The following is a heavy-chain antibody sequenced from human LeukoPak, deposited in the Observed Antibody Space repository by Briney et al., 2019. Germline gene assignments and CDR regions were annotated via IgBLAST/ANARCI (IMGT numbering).Heavy chain of an antibody. CDR1: GGSMSFYY. V-gene: IGHV4-59*01. Sequence: SETLSLTCTVSGGSMSFYYWNWTRQSPGKGLEWIGYIYYTGSTKYNPSLQSRVTISVDKSENQFSLNLYSVTAADTAVYYCARDPDYGDYVGANWFDPWGQGTLVTVSS. D-gene: IGHD4-17*01. CDR3: ARDPDYGDYVGANWFDP. J-gene: IGHJ5*02. CDR2: IYYTGST.